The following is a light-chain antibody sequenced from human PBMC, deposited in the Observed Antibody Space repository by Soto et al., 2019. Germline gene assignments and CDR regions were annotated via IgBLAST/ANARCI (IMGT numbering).Light chain of an antibody. Sequence: IQMTHSSSSLSASVVDRVTITCQASQDISNYLNWYQQKAGKAPKLLIYDASNLETGVPSRFSGSGSGTDFTFTLSRLQPEDIATYYCQQYDNLPITFGGGTK. V-gene: IGKV1-33*01. CDR2: DAS. CDR1: QDISNY. J-gene: IGKJ4*01. CDR3: QQYDNLPIT.